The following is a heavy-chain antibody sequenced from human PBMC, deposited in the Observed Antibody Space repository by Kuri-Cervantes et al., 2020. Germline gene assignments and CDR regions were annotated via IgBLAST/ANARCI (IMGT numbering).Heavy chain of an antibody. CDR1: GFTFSSYS. Sequence: GESLKISCAASGFTFSSYSMNWVRQAPGKGLEWVSYISSSSSTIYYADSVKGRFTISRDNAKNSLYLQMNSLRAEDTAVYYCARRALSSFYHYYMDVWGKGTTVTVSS. J-gene: IGHJ6*03. CDR3: ARRALSSFYHYYMDV. CDR2: ISSSSSTI. V-gene: IGHV3-48*04. D-gene: IGHD2-2*01.